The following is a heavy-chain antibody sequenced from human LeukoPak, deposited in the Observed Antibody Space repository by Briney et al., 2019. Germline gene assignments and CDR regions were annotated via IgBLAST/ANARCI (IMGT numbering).Heavy chain of an antibody. CDR2: TYTSGST. J-gene: IGHJ4*02. Sequence: SETLSLTCTVSGGSISSGSYYWSWIRQPAGKGLEWIGRTYTSGSTNYNPSLKSRVTISVDTSKNQFSLKLSSVTAADTAVYYCARDDGAGGYWGQGTLVTVSS. CDR3: ARDDGAGGY. CDR1: GGSISSGSYY. V-gene: IGHV4-61*02. D-gene: IGHD1-26*01.